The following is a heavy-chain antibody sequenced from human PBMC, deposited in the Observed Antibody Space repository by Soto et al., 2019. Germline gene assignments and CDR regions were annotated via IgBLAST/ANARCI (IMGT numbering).Heavy chain of an antibody. Sequence: QVQLQESGPGLVKPSETLSLTCTVSGGSISSYYWSWIRQPPGKGLEWIVYIYYSGSTNYNPSLKSRVTISVDTSMNQFSLKLSSVSAAATAVYYCASRYAGNFDYWGQGTLVTVSS. J-gene: IGHJ4*02. D-gene: IGHD2-8*01. CDR1: GGSISSYY. V-gene: IGHV4-59*01. CDR3: ASRYAGNFDY. CDR2: IYYSGST.